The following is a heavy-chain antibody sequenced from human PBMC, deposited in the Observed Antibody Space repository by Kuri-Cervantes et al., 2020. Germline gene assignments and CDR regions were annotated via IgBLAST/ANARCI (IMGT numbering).Heavy chain of an antibody. V-gene: IGHV4-34*01. J-gene: IGHJ2*01. CDR1: GGSFSGYY. Sequence: SQTLSLTCAVYGGSFSGYYWSWIRQPPGKGLEWIGEINHSGSTNYNSSLKSRVTISIDTSKYQFSLKLNSVTAADTAVYYCARDWRGSGDQYPFDLWGHGTLVTVSS. CDR3: ARDWRGSGDQYPFDL. CDR2: INHSGST. D-gene: IGHD6-19*01.